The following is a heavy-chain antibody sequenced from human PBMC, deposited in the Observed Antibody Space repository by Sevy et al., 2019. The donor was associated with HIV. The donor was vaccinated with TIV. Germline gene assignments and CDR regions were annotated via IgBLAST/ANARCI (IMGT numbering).Heavy chain of an antibody. CDR2: IYPGDSDT. J-gene: IGHJ6*02. Sequence: GESLKISCKVSGFTFSNSWIGWVRQMPGKGLEWMGIIYPGDSDTRYSPSFQGQVTIVADKSTATAYLAWTSLKASDTATYYCARRGGHVGKEDLLGYNGMEVWGQGTTVTVSS. V-gene: IGHV5-51*01. CDR3: ARRGGHVGKEDLLGYNGMEV. CDR1: GFTFSNSW. D-gene: IGHD2-15*01.